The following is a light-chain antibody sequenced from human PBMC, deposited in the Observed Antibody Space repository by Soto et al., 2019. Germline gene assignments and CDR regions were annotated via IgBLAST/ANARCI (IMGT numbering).Light chain of an antibody. CDR1: QDIAIY. J-gene: IGKJ1*01. Sequence: IQLTQSPSSLSASVGDRVTITCRASQDIAIYLAWYQQKPGEAPKLLIYAASTLYGGVPSRFSGSGSGTDSALTITSLQAEDFATYYCQQYNSYWTFGQGTKVDIK. V-gene: IGKV1-9*01. CDR2: AAS. CDR3: QQYNSYWT.